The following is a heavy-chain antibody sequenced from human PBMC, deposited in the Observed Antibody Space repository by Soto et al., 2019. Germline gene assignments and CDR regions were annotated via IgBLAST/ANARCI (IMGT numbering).Heavy chain of an antibody. CDR3: ARDIGFDYVN. D-gene: IGHD3-16*01. CDR2: IKEDGSEI. Sequence: GGSLRLSCAVSGFNVMSYWMSWVRRSPGKGLEWVASIKEDGSEIYYLHSVRGRFSISRDSAGNALHLTMNYLSAEDTGVYFCARDIGFDYVNWGQGTLVTVSS. J-gene: IGHJ4*02. CDR1: GFNVMSYW. V-gene: IGHV3-7*01.